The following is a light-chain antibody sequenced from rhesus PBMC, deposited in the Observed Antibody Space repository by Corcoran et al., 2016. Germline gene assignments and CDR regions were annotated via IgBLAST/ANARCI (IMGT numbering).Light chain of an antibody. CDR1: ESDSVIGIDL. J-gene: IGKJ1*01. CDR3: LQTKDSPWT. Sequence: DIVLTQSPASLSVSPGQRATITCRARESDSVIGIDLIHWDQQKPGPPPKSLIDKASNKDTGGPPRFSGGGSGTDFTLTINPVEAGGAADYYCLQTKDSPWTFGQGTKVEIK. CDR2: KAS. V-gene: IGKV7-13*01.